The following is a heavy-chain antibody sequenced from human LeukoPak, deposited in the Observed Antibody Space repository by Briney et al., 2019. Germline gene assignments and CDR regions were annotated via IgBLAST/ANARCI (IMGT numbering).Heavy chain of an antibody. J-gene: IGHJ4*02. CDR1: GGSISSGSYY. CDR2: IYTSGST. Sequence: SETLSLTCTVSGGSISSGSYYWSWIRQPAGKGLEWIGRIYTSGSTNYNPSLKSRVTISVDTSKNQFSLKLSPVTAADTAVYYCARIYSSSFDYWGQGTLVTVSS. D-gene: IGHD6-6*01. V-gene: IGHV4-61*02. CDR3: ARIYSSSFDY.